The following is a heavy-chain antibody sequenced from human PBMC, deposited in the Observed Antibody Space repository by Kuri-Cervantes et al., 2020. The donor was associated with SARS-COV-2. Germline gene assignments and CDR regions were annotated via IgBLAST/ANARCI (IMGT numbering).Heavy chain of an antibody. J-gene: IGHJ4*02. CDR2: ISSSSSTI. D-gene: IGHD3-9*01. V-gene: IGHV3-48*02. Sequence: GESLKISCAASGFTFSSYSMNWVRQAPGKGLEWVSYISSSSSTIYYADSVKGRFTISRDNAKNSLYLQMSSLRDEDTAVYYCARTYYDILTGYCPFDYWGQGTLVTVSS. CDR3: ARTYYDILTGYCPFDY. CDR1: GFTFSSYS.